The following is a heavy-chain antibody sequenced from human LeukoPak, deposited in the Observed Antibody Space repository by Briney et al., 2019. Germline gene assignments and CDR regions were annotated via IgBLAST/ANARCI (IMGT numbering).Heavy chain of an antibody. CDR2: MSYSGST. Sequence: TPSETPSLTCTVSGGSISSYYWSWIRQPPGKGLEWIGYMSYSGSTNYNPSLKSRVTMSINTSKNQFSLRLSSVTAADTAVYYCARGSDFGDYWGQGTLVTVSS. J-gene: IGHJ4*02. V-gene: IGHV4-59*01. D-gene: IGHD4-17*01. CDR3: ARGSDFGDY. CDR1: GGSISSYY.